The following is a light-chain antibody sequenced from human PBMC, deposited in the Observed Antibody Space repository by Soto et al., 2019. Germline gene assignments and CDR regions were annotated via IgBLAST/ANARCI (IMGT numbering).Light chain of an antibody. Sequence: DSQMTQSPSTLSASVGDRVAITCRASQSISSWLAWYQQKPGKAPKLLIYDASSLESGVPSRFSGSGSGTEFTLTISSLQPDDFATYYCQQYRTFGQGTKVDIK. CDR3: QQYRT. V-gene: IGKV1-5*01. CDR2: DAS. CDR1: QSISSW. J-gene: IGKJ1*01.